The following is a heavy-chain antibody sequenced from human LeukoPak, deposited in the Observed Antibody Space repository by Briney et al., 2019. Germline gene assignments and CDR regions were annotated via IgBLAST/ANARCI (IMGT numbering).Heavy chain of an antibody. J-gene: IGHJ5*02. CDR2: IYYSGST. CDR1: GGSISSSSYY. CDR3: ARGKDGSGSYYKNWFDP. D-gene: IGHD3-10*01. Sequence: PSETLSLTCTVSGGSISSSSYYWGWIRQPPGKGLEWIGSIYYSGSTYYNPSLKSRVTISVDTSKNQFSLKLSSVTAADTAVYYCARGKDGSGSYYKNWFDPWGQGTLVTVSS. V-gene: IGHV4-39*07.